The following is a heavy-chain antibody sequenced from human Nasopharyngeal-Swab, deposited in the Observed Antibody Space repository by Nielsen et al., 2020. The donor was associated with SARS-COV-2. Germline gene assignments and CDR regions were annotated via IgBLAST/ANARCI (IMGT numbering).Heavy chain of an antibody. CDR3: ARGIGTIYYYYGMDV. CDR1: GFTFDDYA. D-gene: IGHD2-15*01. V-gene: IGHV3-9*01. Sequence: GGSLRLSCAASGFTFDDYAMHWVRQAPGKGLEWVSGISWNSGSIGYADSVKGRFTISRDNAKNSLYLQMNSLRAEDTAAYYCARGIGTIYYYYGMDVWGRGTTVTVSS. J-gene: IGHJ6*02. CDR2: ISWNSGSI.